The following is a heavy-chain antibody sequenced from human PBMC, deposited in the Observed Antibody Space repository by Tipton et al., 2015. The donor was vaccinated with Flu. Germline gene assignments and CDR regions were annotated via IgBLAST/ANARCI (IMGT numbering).Heavy chain of an antibody. CDR2: IYYSGST. D-gene: IGHD3-10*01. J-gene: IGHJ6*02. CDR1: GDSIRSDYF. V-gene: IGHV4-31*11. CDR3: ARDQGFGGGLAYDYYLLDV. Sequence: TLSLTCAVSGDSIRSDYFWGWIRQPPGEGLEWIASIYYSGSTYYNPSLERRVSISVDTSKSQFSLTLNSVTAADTAVYYCARDQGFGGGLAYDYYLLDVWGQGTTVTVSS.